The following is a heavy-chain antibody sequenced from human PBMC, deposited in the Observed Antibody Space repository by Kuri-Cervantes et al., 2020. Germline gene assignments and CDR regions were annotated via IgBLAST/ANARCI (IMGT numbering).Heavy chain of an antibody. Sequence: SVKVSCKASGFTFTSSAVQWVRQARGQRLEWIGWIVVGSGNTNYAQKFQGRVTMTRNTSISTAYMELSSLRSEDTAVYYCARIHYYYYGMDVWGQGTTVTVSS. CDR3: ARIHYYYYGMDV. CDR1: GFTFTSSA. CDR2: IVVGSGNT. V-gene: IGHV1-58*01. J-gene: IGHJ6*02. D-gene: IGHD2/OR15-2a*01.